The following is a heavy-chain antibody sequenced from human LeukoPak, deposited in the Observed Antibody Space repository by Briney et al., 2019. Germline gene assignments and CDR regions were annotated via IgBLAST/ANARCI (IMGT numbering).Heavy chain of an antibody. J-gene: IGHJ3*02. CDR2: IYYSGST. D-gene: IGHD1-7*01. V-gene: IGHV4-59*01. Sequence: SETLSFTCTVSGGSISSYYWSWLRQPPGKGLEWIGYIYYSGSTNYNPSLKSRVTISVDTSKNQFSLKLSSVTAADTAVYYCARIQGKLDAFDIWGQGTMVTVSS. CDR1: GGSISSYY. CDR3: ARIQGKLDAFDI.